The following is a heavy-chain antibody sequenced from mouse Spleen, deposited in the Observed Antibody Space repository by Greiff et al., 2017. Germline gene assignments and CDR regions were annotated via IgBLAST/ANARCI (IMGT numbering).Heavy chain of an antibody. V-gene: IGHV1-55*01. CDR1: GYTFTSYW. Sequence: VQLQQPGAELVKPGASVKMSCKASGYTFTSYWITWVKQRPGQGLEWIGDIYPGSGSTNYNEKFKSKATLTVDTSSSTAYMQLSSLTSEDSAVYYCARGLTTALYAMDYWGQGTSVTVSS. J-gene: IGHJ4*01. CDR2: IYPGSGST. D-gene: IGHD1-2*01. CDR3: ARGLTTALYAMDY.